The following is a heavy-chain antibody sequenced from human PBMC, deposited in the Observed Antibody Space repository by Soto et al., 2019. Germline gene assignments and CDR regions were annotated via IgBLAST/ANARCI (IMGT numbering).Heavy chain of an antibody. J-gene: IGHJ6*02. CDR2: IIPIFGTA. CDR1: GGTFSSYA. D-gene: IGHD6-6*01. CDR3: ARGDSSIAALYYYYYGMDV. Sequence: QVQLVQSGAEVKKPGSSVKVSCKASGGTFSSYAISWVRQAPGQGLEWMGGIIPIFGTANYAQKFQGRVTITADESTSTAYMELSSLRSEDTAVHYCARGDSSIAALYYYYYGMDVWGQGTTVTVSS. V-gene: IGHV1-69*01.